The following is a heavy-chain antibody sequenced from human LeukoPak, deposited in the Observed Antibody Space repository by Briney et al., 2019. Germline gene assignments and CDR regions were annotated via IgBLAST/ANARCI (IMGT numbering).Heavy chain of an antibody. CDR3: TRPGGGSDLDV. V-gene: IGHV3-73*01. Sequence: GGSLKLSCAASGFTFSGSAMHWVRQAPGKGLEWVGRIRSKANSYATAYAASVKGRFTISRDDSKNTAYLQMNSLKTEDTAVYYCTRPGGGSDLDVWGKGTTVTVSS. J-gene: IGHJ6*04. CDR1: GFTFSGSA. CDR2: IRSKANSYAT. D-gene: IGHD5-12*01.